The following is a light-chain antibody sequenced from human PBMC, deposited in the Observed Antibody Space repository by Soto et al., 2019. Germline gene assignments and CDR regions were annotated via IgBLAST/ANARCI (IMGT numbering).Light chain of an antibody. CDR2: DAS. J-gene: IGKJ4*01. V-gene: IGKV1D-13*01. CDR1: QGISRA. CDR3: QEFNNFPPLT. Sequence: AIQLTQSPSSLSASVGDRITITCRASQGISRALAWYQQKPGKVPKVLIYDASTLDSGVPSRFSGSGSGTEFTLTISSLQPEDFATYYCQEFNNFPPLTFGGGTRVEI.